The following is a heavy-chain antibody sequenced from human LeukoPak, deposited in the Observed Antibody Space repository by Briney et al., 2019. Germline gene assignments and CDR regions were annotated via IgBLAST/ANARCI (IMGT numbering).Heavy chain of an antibody. CDR2: IYYSGST. V-gene: IGHV4-59*08. Sequence: PSVTLSLTCTVSGGSISNYYWSWIRQPPGKGLEWIGYIYYSGSTNYNPSLKSRVTISVDTSKNQFSLKLSSVTAADTAVYYCARLGDFWSGSAFDPWGQGTLVTVSS. J-gene: IGHJ5*02. D-gene: IGHD3-3*01. CDR1: GGSISNYY. CDR3: ARLGDFWSGSAFDP.